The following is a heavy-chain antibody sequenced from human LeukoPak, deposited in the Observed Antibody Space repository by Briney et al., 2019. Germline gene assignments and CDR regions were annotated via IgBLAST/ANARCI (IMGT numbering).Heavy chain of an antibody. CDR1: GFTFSSYW. D-gene: IGHD1-26*01. J-gene: IGHJ4*02. CDR2: IKQDGSDK. CDR3: ARDGGATTNYFDY. V-gene: IGHV3-7*03. Sequence: GGSLRLSCEASGFTFSSYWLSWVRQAPGKGPEWVAHIKQDGSDKNYADSVKGRFTISRDNAKNSLYLQMNSLRAEDTAVYYCARDGGATTNYFDYWGQGTLVTVSS.